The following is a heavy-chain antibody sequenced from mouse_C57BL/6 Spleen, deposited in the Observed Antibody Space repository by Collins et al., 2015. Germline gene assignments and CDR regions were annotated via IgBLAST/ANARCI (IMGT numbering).Heavy chain of an antibody. CDR3: TTWGITTVVDFDY. CDR1: GFNIKDYY. J-gene: IGHJ2*01. Sequence: EVQLQQSGAELVRPGASVKLSCTASGFNIKDYYMHWVKQRPEQGLEWIGRIDPEDGDTEYAPKFQGKATMTADTSSNTAYLQLSSLTSEDTAVYYCTTWGITTVVDFDYWGQGTTLTVSS. CDR2: IDPEDGDT. D-gene: IGHD1-1*01. V-gene: IGHV14-1*01.